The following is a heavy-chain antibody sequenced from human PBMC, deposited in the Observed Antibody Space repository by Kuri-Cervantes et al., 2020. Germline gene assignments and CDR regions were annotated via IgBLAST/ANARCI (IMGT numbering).Heavy chain of an antibody. V-gene: IGHV3-15*01. CDR2: IKSNPDGGTT. CDR1: GFTFNSYW. Sequence: GESLKISCAASGFTFNSYWMSWVRQAPGKGLEWVGRIKSNPDGGTTDYVVPVKGRFTISRDDSKNTLYLQMNSLRAEDTAVYCCAKDLSFEVTPAEYFQHWGQGTLVTVSS. D-gene: IGHD4-11*01. J-gene: IGHJ1*01. CDR3: AKDLSFEVTPAEYFQH.